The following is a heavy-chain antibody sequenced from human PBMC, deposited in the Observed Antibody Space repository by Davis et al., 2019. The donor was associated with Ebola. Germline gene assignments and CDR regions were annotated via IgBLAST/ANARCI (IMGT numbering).Heavy chain of an antibody. D-gene: IGHD2-2*02. J-gene: IGHJ4*02. Sequence: SETLSLTCTVSGGSISSYYWSWIRQPPGKGLEWIGYIYYSGSTYYNPSLKSRVTISVDTSKNQFSLKLSSVTAADTAVYYCARGGEYCSSTSCYTFFDYWGQGTLVTVSS. CDR2: IYYSGST. CDR1: GGSISSYY. CDR3: ARGGEYCSSTSCYTFFDY. V-gene: IGHV4-59*06.